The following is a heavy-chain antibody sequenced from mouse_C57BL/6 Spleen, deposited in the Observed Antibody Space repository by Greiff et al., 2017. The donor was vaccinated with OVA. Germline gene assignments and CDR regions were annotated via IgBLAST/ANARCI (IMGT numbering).Heavy chain of an antibody. CDR3: AREPLENYFDY. CDR2: IYPRDGSN. CDR1: GYTFTSYD. V-gene: IGHV1-85*01. Sequence: QVQLQQSGPELVKPGASVKLSCKASGYTFTSYDINWVKQRPGQGLEWIGWIYPRDGSNKYNEKFKGKATLTVDTSSSTAYMELHSLTSEDSAVYFCAREPLENYFDYWGQGTTLTVSS. J-gene: IGHJ2*01. D-gene: IGHD6-1*01.